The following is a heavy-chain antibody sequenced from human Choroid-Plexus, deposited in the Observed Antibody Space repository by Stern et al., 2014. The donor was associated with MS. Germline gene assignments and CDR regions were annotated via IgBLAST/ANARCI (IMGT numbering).Heavy chain of an antibody. J-gene: IGHJ5*02. Sequence: VQLVESGGGVVQPGRPLRLSCVASGFTFGSCAMHWVRQAPGKGLEWVAGVSYDGSNKYYADSVKGRFTISRDNSQNTLYMQMSSLRPEDTAVNYCAKDRQYLTYFFDXXXQGSLVTVSS. CDR2: VSYDGSNK. CDR3: AKDRQYLTYFFDX. CDR1: GFTFGSCA. V-gene: IGHV3-30*18. D-gene: IGHD2/OR15-2a*01.